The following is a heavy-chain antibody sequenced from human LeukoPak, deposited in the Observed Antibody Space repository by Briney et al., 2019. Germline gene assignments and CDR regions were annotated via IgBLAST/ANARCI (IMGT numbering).Heavy chain of an antibody. Sequence: GGSLRLSCAASGLAFSSYWMNWVRQAPGKGLEWVANIKGDGSEKYYVDSVKGRFTISRDNAKNSLYLQMNSLRAEDTAVYYCARDPSSLRDSFDYWGQGTLVTVSS. CDR3: ARDPSSLRDSFDY. CDR2: IKGDGSEK. J-gene: IGHJ4*02. V-gene: IGHV3-7*01. CDR1: GLAFSSYW.